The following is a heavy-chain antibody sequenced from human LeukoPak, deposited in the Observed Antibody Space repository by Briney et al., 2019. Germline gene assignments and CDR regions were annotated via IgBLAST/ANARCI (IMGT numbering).Heavy chain of an antibody. D-gene: IGHD6-13*01. V-gene: IGHV4-39*01. Sequence: NPSETLSLTCTVSGSSISSSSYFWGWICQPPGKGLQWIGNVRYSGTTYYNPSLQSRVTMSIDTSKNQFSLKLTSVTAADTAVYYCARRRVGSSDVDYWGQGTLVTVSS. CDR1: GSSISSSSYF. CDR2: VRYSGTT. CDR3: ARRRVGSSDVDY. J-gene: IGHJ4*02.